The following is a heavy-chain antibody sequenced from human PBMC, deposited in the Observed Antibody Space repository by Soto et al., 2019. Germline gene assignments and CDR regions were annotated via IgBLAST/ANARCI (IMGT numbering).Heavy chain of an antibody. CDR3: ARLLGEYNWFDP. J-gene: IGHJ5*02. D-gene: IGHD3-16*01. V-gene: IGHV4-39*01. Sequence: SETLALTCTVSGCSISISSYYWCWILQPPGKGLEWIGSIYYSGSTYYNPSLKSRVTISVDTSKNQFSLKLSSVTAADTAVYYCARLLGEYNWFDPWGQGTLVTVSS. CDR2: IYYSGST. CDR1: GCSISISSYY.